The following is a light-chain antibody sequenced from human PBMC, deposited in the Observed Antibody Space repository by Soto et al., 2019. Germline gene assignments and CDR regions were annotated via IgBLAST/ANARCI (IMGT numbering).Light chain of an antibody. CDR1: SSNIGAGYP. CDR2: G. CDR3: SSYTDRSTNTWV. Sequence: QPVLTQPPSVSGAPGQRVTISCTGSSSNIGAGYPVHWYQQLPGTAPKLLVAGNRPSGVPDRFSVSKSGASASLAITGLQAEDEADYYCSSYTDRSTNTWVFGGGTKLTVL. J-gene: IGLJ3*02. V-gene: IGLV1-40*01.